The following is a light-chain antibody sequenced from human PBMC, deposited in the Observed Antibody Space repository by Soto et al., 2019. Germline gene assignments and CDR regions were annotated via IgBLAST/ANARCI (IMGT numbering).Light chain of an antibody. CDR1: SSDVGAYNL. CDR2: EVT. V-gene: IGLV2-23*02. CDR3: CSYAGRPYV. J-gene: IGLJ1*01. Sequence: QSVLTQPASVSGSPGQSITISCTGTSSDVGAYNLVSWYQVHPGKAPKLMIFEVTKRPSGISNRFSGSKSGNTASLTVSGLHTEDEADYFCCSYAGRPYVFGTGTKXT.